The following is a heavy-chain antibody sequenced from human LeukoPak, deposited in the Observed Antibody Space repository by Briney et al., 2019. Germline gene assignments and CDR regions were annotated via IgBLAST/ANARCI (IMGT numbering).Heavy chain of an antibody. CDR3: GKKPPGNYPYDY. CDR1: GFTFDVSA. Sequence: GGSLRLSCAASGFTFDVSAMNWVRRAPGKGLEWVSASGNAGDTYYADSVKGRFTISRDNSKKMLFLQMTSLRAEDTAVYYCGKKPPGNYPYDYWAQETLVPVSP. V-gene: IGHV3-23*01. J-gene: IGHJ4*02. CDR2: SGNAGDT. D-gene: IGHD3-22*01.